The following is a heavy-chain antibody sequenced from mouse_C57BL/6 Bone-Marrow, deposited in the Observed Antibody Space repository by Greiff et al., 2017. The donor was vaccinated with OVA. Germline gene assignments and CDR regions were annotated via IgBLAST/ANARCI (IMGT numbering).Heavy chain of an antibody. CDR3: TMAYYSKEFAY. V-gene: IGHV14-1*01. CDR1: GFNIKDYY. Sequence: EVQLQQSGAELVRPGASVKLSCTASGFNIKDYYMHWVKQRPEQVLEWIGRIDPEDGDTEYAPKFQGKATMTADTSSNTAYLQLSSLTSEDTAVYYCTMAYYSKEFAYWGQGTLVTVSA. CDR2: IDPEDGDT. J-gene: IGHJ3*01. D-gene: IGHD2-5*01.